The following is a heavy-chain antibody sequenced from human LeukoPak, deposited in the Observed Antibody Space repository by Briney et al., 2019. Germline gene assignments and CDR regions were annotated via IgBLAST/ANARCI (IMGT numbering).Heavy chain of an antibody. V-gene: IGHV1-8*01. CDR3: ARSHRRYCSGNNCSYNRFDP. D-gene: IGHD2-15*01. CDR1: GYTFTSYD. Sequence: GAPVKVSCKASGYTFTSYDINWVRQATGQGLEWMGWMNPNSDNTGYAQKFQGRVTMTRNTSISTAYMELSSLRSEDTAVYYCARSHRRYCSGNNCSYNRFDPWGQGTLVTVSS. CDR2: MNPNSDNT. J-gene: IGHJ5*02.